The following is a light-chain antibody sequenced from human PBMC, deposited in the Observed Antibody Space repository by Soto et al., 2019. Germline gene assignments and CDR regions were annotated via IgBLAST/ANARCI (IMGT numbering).Light chain of an antibody. J-gene: IGKJ1*01. CDR3: QQYTSPPWT. V-gene: IGKV3-20*01. Sequence: EIVLTQSPGTLSLSPGERATLSCRASQSVPGNYLAWLQQKPGQAPRVLIYVVSMRGTGIPDRFSGSGSGTDFTLTISRLEPEDFAVYFCQQYTSPPWTLGQGTKVETK. CDR2: VVS. CDR1: QSVPGNY.